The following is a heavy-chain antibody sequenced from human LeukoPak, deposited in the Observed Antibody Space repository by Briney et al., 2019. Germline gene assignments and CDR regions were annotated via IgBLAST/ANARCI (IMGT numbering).Heavy chain of an antibody. V-gene: IGHV1-8*01. D-gene: IGHD5-24*01. CDR2: MNPNSGNT. CDR1: GYTFTSYD. J-gene: IGHJ4*02. Sequence: ASVKVSCKASGYTFTSYDINWVRQATGQGLEWTGWMNPNSGNTGYAQKFQGRVTMTRNTSISTAYMELSSLRSEDTAVYYCARGLRWRWLQSYFDYWGQGTLVTVSS. CDR3: ARGLRWRWLQSYFDY.